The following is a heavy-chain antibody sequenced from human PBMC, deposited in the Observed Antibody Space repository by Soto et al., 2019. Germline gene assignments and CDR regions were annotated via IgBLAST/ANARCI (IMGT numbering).Heavy chain of an antibody. J-gene: IGHJ4*02. CDR2: IYPSDSDT. D-gene: IGHD3-3*01. V-gene: IGHV5-51*01. CDR1: GYNFAGYW. Sequence: EVQLVQSGAEVKKPGESLKISCKSSGYNFAGYWIAWVRQMPGKGLELMGIIYPSDSDTRYRPSFQVQVTISADKSISSAYLQWSSLMASDTAMYYCARGGVSTRTFDYWCQGTPVTVS. CDR3: ARGGVSTRTFDY.